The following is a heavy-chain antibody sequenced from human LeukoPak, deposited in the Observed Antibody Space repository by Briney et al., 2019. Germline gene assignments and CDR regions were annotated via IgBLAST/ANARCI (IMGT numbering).Heavy chain of an antibody. J-gene: IGHJ4*02. V-gene: IGHV3-23*01. CDR2: ISGSGGST. CDR3: AKDFGSSSGFDY. Sequence: GGSLRLSCAASGLTFSSYAMSWVRQAPGKGLEWVPAISGSGGSTYYADSVKGRFTISRDNSKNTLYLQMNSLRAEDTAVYYCAKDFGSSSGFDYWGQGTLVTVSS. D-gene: IGHD6-6*01. CDR1: GLTFSSYA.